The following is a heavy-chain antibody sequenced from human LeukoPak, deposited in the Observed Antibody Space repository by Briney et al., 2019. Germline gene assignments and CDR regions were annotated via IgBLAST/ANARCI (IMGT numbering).Heavy chain of an antibody. J-gene: IGHJ4*02. CDR1: GYTFTGYY. CDR2: INPNSGGT. D-gene: IGHD6-6*01. V-gene: IGHV1-2*02. Sequence: ASVKVSCKASGYTFTGYYMHWVRQAPGQGLEWMGWINPNSGGTNYAQKFQGRVTMTRDTSISTAYMELSRLRSDDTAVYYCARVPAARLQPFDYWGQGTLVTVSS. CDR3: ARVPAARLQPFDY.